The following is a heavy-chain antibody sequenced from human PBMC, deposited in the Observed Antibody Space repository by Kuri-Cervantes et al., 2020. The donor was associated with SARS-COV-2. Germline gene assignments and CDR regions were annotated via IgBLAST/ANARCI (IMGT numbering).Heavy chain of an antibody. V-gene: IGHV3-30-3*01. D-gene: IGHD6-6*01. Sequence: GGSLRFSCAASGFTFSSYAMHWVRQAPGKGLEWVAVISYDGSNKYYADSVKGRFTISRDNSKNTLYLQMNSLRAEDTAVYYCARESRQLVRGWYFNYWGQGTLVTVSS. CDR2: ISYDGSNK. CDR3: ARESRQLVRGWYFNY. CDR1: GFTFSSYA. J-gene: IGHJ4*02.